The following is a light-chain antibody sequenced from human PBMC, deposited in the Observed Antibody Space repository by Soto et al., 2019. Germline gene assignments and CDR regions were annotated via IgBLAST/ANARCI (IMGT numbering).Light chain of an antibody. CDR3: QKYGSSPGYT. V-gene: IGKV3-20*01. J-gene: IGKJ2*01. CDR2: GAS. Sequence: EIVLTQSPGTLSLSPGERATLSCRASQSVSSSYLAWYQQKPGQAPRLLIYGASSRATGIPDRFSGSGSGTDFTLTISRLEPEDCAVYYCQKYGSSPGYTFGQGTKLEIK. CDR1: QSVSSSY.